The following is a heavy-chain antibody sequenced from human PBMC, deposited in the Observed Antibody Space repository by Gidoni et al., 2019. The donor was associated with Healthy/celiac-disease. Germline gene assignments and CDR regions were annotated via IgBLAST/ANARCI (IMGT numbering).Heavy chain of an antibody. D-gene: IGHD1-26*01. V-gene: IGHV4-34*01. J-gene: IGHJ4*02. CDR2: INHSGST. CDR3: ARGPGVGATTRDY. Sequence: QVQLQQRGAGLLKPSETLSLTCAVYGGSFSGYYWSWIRQPPGKGLEWIREINHSGSTNYNPSLKSRVTISVDTSKNQFSLKLSSVPAADTAVYYCARGPGVGATTRDYLGQGTLVTVSS. CDR1: GGSFSGYY.